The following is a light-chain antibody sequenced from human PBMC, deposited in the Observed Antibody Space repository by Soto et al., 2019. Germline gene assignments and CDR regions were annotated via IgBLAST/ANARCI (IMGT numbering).Light chain of an antibody. CDR3: QQYGSSPLT. CDR1: QSVWTY. CDR2: DAS. Sequence: EIVLTQSPATLSLYPGERATLSCRASQSVWTYLAWYQQKRGQAPRLLMYDASNRASGVPARFSGSGSGTDFTLTISSLEPEDFAVYYCQQYGSSPLTFGQGTRLEI. V-gene: IGKV3-11*01. J-gene: IGKJ5*01.